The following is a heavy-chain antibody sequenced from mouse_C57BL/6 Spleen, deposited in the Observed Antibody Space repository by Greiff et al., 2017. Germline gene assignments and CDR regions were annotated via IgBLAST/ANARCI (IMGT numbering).Heavy chain of an antibody. Sequence: VQLQQSGAELARPGASVKLSCKASGYTFTSYGISWVKQRTGQGLEWIGEIYPRSGNTYYNEKFKGKATLTADKSSSTAYMELRSLTSEDSAVYFGARRGVIYYGYWYFDVWGTGTTVTVSS. CDR2: IYPRSGNT. CDR3: ARRGVIYYGYWYFDV. CDR1: GYTFTSYG. V-gene: IGHV1-81*01. D-gene: IGHD2-1*01. J-gene: IGHJ1*03.